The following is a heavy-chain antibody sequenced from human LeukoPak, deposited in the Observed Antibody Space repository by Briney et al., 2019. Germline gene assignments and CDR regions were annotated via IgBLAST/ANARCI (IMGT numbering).Heavy chain of an antibody. Sequence: AGGSLRLSCAAAGFTFSSYGMHWVRQAPGKGLEWVAVISYDGSNKYYADSVKGRFPIARDNSKNTLYLQIKSLRAEDTAVYYCAKDRGDFDYWGQGTLVTVSS. CDR1: GFTFSSYG. D-gene: IGHD2-15*01. V-gene: IGHV3-30*18. J-gene: IGHJ4*02. CDR3: AKDRGDFDY. CDR2: ISYDGSNK.